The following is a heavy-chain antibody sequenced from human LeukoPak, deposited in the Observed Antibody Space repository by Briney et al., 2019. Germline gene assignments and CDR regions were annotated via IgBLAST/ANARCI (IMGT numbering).Heavy chain of an antibody. V-gene: IGHV3-23*01. CDR2: ITTSGDST. D-gene: IGHD2-21*01. J-gene: IGHJ5*02. CDR3: AKDCGDSS. Sequence: GGSLRLSCAASGFTFSNYAMSWVRQAPGKGLEWVSGITTSGDSTYYADSVKGRFTISRDNSKNTLYLQMNSLRAEDTAVYYCAKDCGDSSWGQGTLVTVSS. CDR1: GFTFSNYA.